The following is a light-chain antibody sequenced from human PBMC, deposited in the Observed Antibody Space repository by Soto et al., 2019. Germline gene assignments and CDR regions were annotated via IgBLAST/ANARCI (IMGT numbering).Light chain of an antibody. V-gene: IGKV1-39*01. CDR3: QQSYHIPRT. CDR2: GAS. CDR1: QSISSY. J-gene: IGKJ2*01. Sequence: DIQMTQSPSSLSASVGDRVTITCRASQSISSYLNWYQQKPGKAPKLLIYGASSLQSGVPSRFSGSESGTDFTLTITSLQTEDFATYYCQQSYHIPRTFGQGTKLEIK.